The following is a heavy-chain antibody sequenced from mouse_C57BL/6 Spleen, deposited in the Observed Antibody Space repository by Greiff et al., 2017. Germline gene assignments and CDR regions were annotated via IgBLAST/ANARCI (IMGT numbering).Heavy chain of an antibody. CDR3: ATSHLGFAY. V-gene: IGHV1-50*01. CDR2: IDPSDSYT. D-gene: IGHD6-1*01. J-gene: IGHJ3*01. Sequence: QVQLQQPGAELVKPGASVKLSCKASGYTFTSYWMQWVKQRPGQGLEWIGEIDPSDSYTNHNQKFKGKATLTVDTSSSTAYMQLSSLTSEDSAVYYCATSHLGFAYWGQGTLVTVSA. CDR1: GYTFTSYW.